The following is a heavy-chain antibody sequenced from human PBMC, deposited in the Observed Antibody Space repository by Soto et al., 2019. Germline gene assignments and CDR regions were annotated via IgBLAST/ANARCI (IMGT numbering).Heavy chain of an antibody. V-gene: IGHV2-5*02. Sequence: QITLKESGPTLVKPTQTLTLTCTFSGFSLSTSAVGVGWIRQPPGKALEWLALIYWDDDKYYSPSLKSRLTITKATSKSQVVLSMTNMDPVDTATYYCARPYGSGNHYLWYFDLWGRGALVTVSS. J-gene: IGHJ2*01. CDR2: IYWDDDK. CDR3: ARPYGSGNHYLWYFDL. D-gene: IGHD3-10*01. CDR1: GFSLSTSAVG.